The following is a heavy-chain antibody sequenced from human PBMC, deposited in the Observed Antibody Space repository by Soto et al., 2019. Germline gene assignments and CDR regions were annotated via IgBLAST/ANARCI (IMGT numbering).Heavy chain of an antibody. CDR3: AKVSRKGSAVDFDY. V-gene: IGHV1-8*01. Sequence: VQLVQSGAELKKPGASVKVSCKASGYIFSNYDMNWVRQATGQGLEWTGWVNPNNGDTGYAQKFQGRVTLTTDISTTTAYMELTSLRSEDPAIYYCAKVSRKGSAVDFDYWGQGTLITVSS. J-gene: IGHJ4*02. CDR1: GYIFSNYD. CDR2: VNPNNGDT. D-gene: IGHD2-15*01.